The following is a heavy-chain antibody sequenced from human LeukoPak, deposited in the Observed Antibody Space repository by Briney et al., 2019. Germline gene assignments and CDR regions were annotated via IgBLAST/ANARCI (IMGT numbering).Heavy chain of an antibody. V-gene: IGHV3-53*01. CDR2: IYSGGNI. CDR1: GFTVSSTY. CDR3: ASRHCSGGGCYIAGADPFDY. J-gene: IGHJ4*02. D-gene: IGHD2-15*01. Sequence: GGSLRLSCAASGFTVSSTYMGWVRQAPGKGLEWVSVIYSGGNIYYIDSVKGRFTISRDTSKNTLYLQMNSLRAEDTAVYYCASRHCSGGGCYIAGADPFDYWGQGTLVTVSS.